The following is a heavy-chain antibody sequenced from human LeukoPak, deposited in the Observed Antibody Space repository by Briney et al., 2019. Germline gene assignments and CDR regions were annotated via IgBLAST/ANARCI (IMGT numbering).Heavy chain of an antibody. Sequence: SETLSLTCTVSGGSISSSHYYWGWIRPPPGKGLEWIGRFYYGGNTYYNPSLKSRAAISVDTSKNQFSLKLTSVAAADTAVYYCARERYYYDSSSEGNYWGQGTLVTVSS. CDR2: FYYGGNT. CDR3: ARERYYYDSSSEGNY. J-gene: IGHJ4*02. CDR1: GGSISSSHYY. D-gene: IGHD3-22*01. V-gene: IGHV4-39*01.